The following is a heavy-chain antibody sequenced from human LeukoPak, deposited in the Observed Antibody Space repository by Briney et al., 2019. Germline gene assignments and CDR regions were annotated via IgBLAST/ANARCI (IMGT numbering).Heavy chain of an antibody. CDR3: AKEKAGAFDI. CDR1: GFTFDDYA. CDR2: ISWNSGSI. V-gene: IGHV3-9*03. J-gene: IGHJ3*02. Sequence: PGRSLRLSCEASGFTFDDYAMNWVRQAPGKGLELVSGISWNSGSIGYADSVRGRFTISRDNAKNSLYLQMNNLRDEDMALYYCAKEKAGAFDIWGQGTMVTVSS.